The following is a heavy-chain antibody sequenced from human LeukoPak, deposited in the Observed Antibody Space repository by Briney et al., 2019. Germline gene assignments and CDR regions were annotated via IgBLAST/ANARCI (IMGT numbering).Heavy chain of an antibody. V-gene: IGHV3-33*01. J-gene: IGHJ5*02. CDR2: IWYDGSNK. Sequence: PGGSLRLSCAASGFTFSSYGMHWVRQAPGKGLEWVAVIWYDGSNKYYADSVKGRFTISRDNSKNPLYLKMNRLRAEDTAVYYCARDRGIAVAGPFDPWGQGTLVTVSS. D-gene: IGHD6-19*01. CDR1: GFTFSSYG. CDR3: ARDRGIAVAGPFDP.